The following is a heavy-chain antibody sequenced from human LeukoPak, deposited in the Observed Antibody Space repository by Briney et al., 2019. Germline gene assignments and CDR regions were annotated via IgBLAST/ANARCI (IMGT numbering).Heavy chain of an antibody. D-gene: IGHD3-10*01. CDR1: DYTFTSSG. J-gene: IGHJ4*02. CDR2: ISAYNGNT. Sequence: ASVKASCKASDYTFTSSGISWVRQAPGQGLEWMGWISAYNGNTNYAQKFQGRVTMTTDTSTKTAYMELRSLTSDDTAVYFCASSPRGVADDYWGQGTLVTVSS. V-gene: IGHV1-18*01. CDR3: ASSPRGVADDY.